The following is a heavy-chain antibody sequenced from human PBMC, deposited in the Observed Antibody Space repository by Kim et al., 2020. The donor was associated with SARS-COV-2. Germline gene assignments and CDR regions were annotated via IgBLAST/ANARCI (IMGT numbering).Heavy chain of an antibody. J-gene: IGHJ4*02. CDR1: GFTFSSYA. D-gene: IGHD2-2*01. V-gene: IGHV3-23*01. CDR2: LTGSGGST. CDR3: ATSASHFVDYFDY. Sequence: GGSLRLSCAASGFTFSSYAMSWVRQAPAKGLEWVSALTGSGGSTYYADSVKGRFTISRDNSKNTLYLQMNSLTAEDTAVYYCATSASHFVDYFDYWGQGTLVTVSS.